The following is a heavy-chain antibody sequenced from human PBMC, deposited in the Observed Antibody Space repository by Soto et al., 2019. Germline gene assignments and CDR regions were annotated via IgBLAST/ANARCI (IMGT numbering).Heavy chain of an antibody. D-gene: IGHD3-10*01. Sequence: GGSLRLSCAASGFTFSSYDMHWVRQATGKGLEWVSAIGTAGDTYYPGSVKGRFTISRENAKNSLYLQMNSLRAEDTAVYYCARDSVLLWFGELPYYYGMDVWGQGTTVTVSS. V-gene: IGHV3-13*01. J-gene: IGHJ6*02. CDR3: ARDSVLLWFGELPYYYGMDV. CDR2: IGTAGDT. CDR1: GFTFSSYD.